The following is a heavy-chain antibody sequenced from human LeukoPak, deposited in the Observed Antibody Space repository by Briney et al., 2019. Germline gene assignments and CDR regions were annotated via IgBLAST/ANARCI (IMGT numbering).Heavy chain of an antibody. J-gene: IGHJ6*01. Sequence: SETLSLTYTVYGASFSGNYWSWIRQPPGKALEWIGYINHSGSTNYNPSLKTRVTISVDSSKNQFSLRLISVTAADTAVYYCALVPTVTTLQHSIPTGYYGFHPPVWGKETRVSVSS. CDR1: GASFSGNY. CDR3: ALVPTVTTLQHSIPTGYYGFHPPV. CDR2: INHSGST. D-gene: IGHD4-11*01. V-gene: IGHV4-34*01.